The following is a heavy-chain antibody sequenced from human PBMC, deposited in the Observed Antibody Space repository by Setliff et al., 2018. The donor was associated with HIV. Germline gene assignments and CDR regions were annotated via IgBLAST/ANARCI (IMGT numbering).Heavy chain of an antibody. J-gene: IGHJ4*02. CDR3: VSDRNSITWYYY. Sequence: SETLSLTCTVSGDSINSGSYHWNWIRQPAGKGLEWIGRIYISRSSNYNTSLKSRVTISVDTSKNQFSLKLKSLIAADTAVYYCVSDRNSITWYYYWGQGTLVTVSS. CDR1: GDSINSGSYH. D-gene: IGHD6-13*01. CDR2: IYISRSS. V-gene: IGHV4-61*02.